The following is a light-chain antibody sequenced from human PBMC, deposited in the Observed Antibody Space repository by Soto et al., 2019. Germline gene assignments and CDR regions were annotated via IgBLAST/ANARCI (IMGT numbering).Light chain of an antibody. CDR3: QQYYSSPLT. J-gene: IGKJ4*01. CDR1: QSLLYSSNNKNY. CDR2: WAS. Sequence: EIVISQSRSSLAVSLGERATVNCKSSQSLLYSSNNKNYLAWYQQKPGQPPKMLIYWASSRESGVPDRFSGSGSGTDFTLTISSLQAEDVAVYYCQQYYSSPLTFGGGTKVDFK. V-gene: IGKV4-1*01.